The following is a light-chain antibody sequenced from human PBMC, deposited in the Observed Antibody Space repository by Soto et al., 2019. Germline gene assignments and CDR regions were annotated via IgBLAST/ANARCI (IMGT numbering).Light chain of an antibody. V-gene: IGKV1-27*01. J-gene: IGKJ4*01. CDR2: ATS. CDR3: QKYNSAPLT. Sequence: DIQMTQSPSSLSAPVVDRVTITCRASQVISNYLAWYQQKPGKVPKLLIYATSTLQLGVPSRFSGSGSGTDFTLTISSLQPEDVATYYCQKYNSAPLTFGGGTKVELK. CDR1: QVISNY.